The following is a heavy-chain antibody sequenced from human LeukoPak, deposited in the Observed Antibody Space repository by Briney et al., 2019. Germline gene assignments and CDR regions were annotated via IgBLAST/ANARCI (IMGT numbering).Heavy chain of an antibody. CDR2: ISYDGSNK. D-gene: IGHD3-22*01. CDR3: ARDARKNYYDSSGYYYAY. Sequence: GRSLRLSCAASGFTFSSYAMHWVRQAPGKGLEWVAVISYDGSNKYYADSVKGRFTISRDNSKNTLYLQMNSLRAEDTAVYYCARDARKNYYDSSGYYYAYWGQGTLVTVSS. V-gene: IGHV3-30*04. J-gene: IGHJ4*02. CDR1: GFTFSSYA.